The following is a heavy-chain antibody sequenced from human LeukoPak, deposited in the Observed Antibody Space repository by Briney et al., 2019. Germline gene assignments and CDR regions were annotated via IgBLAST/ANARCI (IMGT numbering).Heavy chain of an antibody. CDR1: GFTFNNYA. CDR2: ISYDGSNK. V-gene: IGHV3-30-3*02. CDR3: AKSATVGLRFRPLDAFDI. D-gene: IGHD3-3*01. Sequence: GGSLRLSCAASGFTFNNYAMHWVRQAPGKGLEWVAVISYDGSNKYYADSVKGRFTISRDNSKNTLYLQMNSLRAEDTAVYYCAKSATVGLRFRPLDAFDIWGQGTMVTVSS. J-gene: IGHJ3*02.